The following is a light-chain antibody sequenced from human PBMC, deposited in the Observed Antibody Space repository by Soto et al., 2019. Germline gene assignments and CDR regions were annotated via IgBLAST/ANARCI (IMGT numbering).Light chain of an antibody. CDR1: SSDVGGYNY. V-gene: IGLV2-14*01. CDR3: ASWDVSLSGWV. Sequence: QSALTQPASVSGSPGQSITISCTGTSSDVGGYNYVSWYQQHPGKAPKLMIYEVSNRPSGVSNRFSGSKSGTSASLAISGLRAEDEGHYYCASWDVSLSGWVFGGGTKVTVL. CDR2: EVS. J-gene: IGLJ3*02.